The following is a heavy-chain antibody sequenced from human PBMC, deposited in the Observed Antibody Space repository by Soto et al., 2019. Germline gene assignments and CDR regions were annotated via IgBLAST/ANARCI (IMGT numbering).Heavy chain of an antibody. CDR3: ARDVDRTSHLNWFDP. J-gene: IGHJ5*02. D-gene: IGHD5-12*01. Sequence: GGSLRLSCSASGFTFSSYAMHWVRQAPGKGLEYVSAISSNGGITYYADSVKGRFTISRDNSKNTLYLQMDSLKVEDTAVYYCARDVDRTSHLNWFDPWGQGVMVTVSS. V-gene: IGHV3-64*04. CDR2: ISSNGGIT. CDR1: GFTFSSYA.